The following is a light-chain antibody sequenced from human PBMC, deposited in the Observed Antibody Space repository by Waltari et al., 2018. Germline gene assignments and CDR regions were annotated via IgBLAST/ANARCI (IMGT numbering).Light chain of an antibody. CDR1: TSNIGNNY. CDR2: ESE. J-gene: IGLJ2*01. V-gene: IGLV1-51*02. Sequence: QSVLTQPPSVSAAPGQKVTISCSGITSNIGNNYVSWYQQLPGAAPKVFIYESEKRPSGIPDRFPGSKSGTSASLGITGLQTGDGAAYYCGTWDNNLSALVFGGGTKLTVL. CDR3: GTWDNNLSALV.